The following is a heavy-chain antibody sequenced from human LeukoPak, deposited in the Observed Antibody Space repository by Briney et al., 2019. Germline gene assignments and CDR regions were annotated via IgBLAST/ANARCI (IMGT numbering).Heavy chain of an antibody. V-gene: IGHV3-9*01. CDR2: ISWNSGSI. CDR3: AKADGYSYGTHYYYYGMDV. D-gene: IGHD5-18*01. J-gene: IGHJ6*02. CDR1: GFTFDDYA. Sequence: GRSLRLSCAASGFTFDDYAMHWVRQAPGKGLEWVSGISWNSGSIGYADSVKGRFTISRDNAKSSLYLQMNSLRAEDTALYYCAKADGYSYGTHYYYYGMDVWGQGTTVTVSS.